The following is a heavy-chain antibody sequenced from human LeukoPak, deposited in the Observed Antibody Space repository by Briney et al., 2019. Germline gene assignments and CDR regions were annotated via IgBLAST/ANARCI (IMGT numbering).Heavy chain of an antibody. D-gene: IGHD5-12*01. CDR1: GGSFSVYY. J-gene: IGHJ4*02. CDR2: INHSGST. V-gene: IGHV4-34*01. CDR3: AGGGPIVATDY. Sequence: SETLSLTCAVYGGSFSVYYWSWIRQPPGKRLEWIGEINHSGSTNYNPSLKSRVTISVDTSKNQFSLKLSSVTAADTAVYYCAGGGPIVATDYWGQGTLVTVSS.